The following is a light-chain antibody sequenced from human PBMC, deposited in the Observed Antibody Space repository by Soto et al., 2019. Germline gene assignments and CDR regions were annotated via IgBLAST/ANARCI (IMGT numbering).Light chain of an antibody. J-gene: IGKJ4*01. Sequence: DIQMTQSPSSVSASVGDRISITCRASQGLSRWLASYQQKPGKAPKLLIYDIFNLQSGVPSRFSGSGSGTEFSLTINSLQPEDFGTYYCQQGKSFPLTFGGGTKVEI. V-gene: IGKV1-12*01. CDR1: QGLSRW. CDR3: QQGKSFPLT. CDR2: DIF.